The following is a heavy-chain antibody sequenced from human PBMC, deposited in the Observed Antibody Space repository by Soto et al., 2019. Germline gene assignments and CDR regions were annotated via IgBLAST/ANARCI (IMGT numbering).Heavy chain of an antibody. Sequence: QVQFVQSGAEVKKPGASVKVSCRASGYTFTTYSMHWVRQAPGQSLEWMGWINTGNGHIAYSQKFHDRVTITRDTSANTVYMELTSLTSEDTAVYYCARDLGGSYWDHWGQGTLVTVSS. CDR3: ARDLGGSYWDH. CDR1: GYTFTTYS. V-gene: IGHV1-3*04. J-gene: IGHJ4*02. D-gene: IGHD1-26*01. CDR2: INTGNGHI.